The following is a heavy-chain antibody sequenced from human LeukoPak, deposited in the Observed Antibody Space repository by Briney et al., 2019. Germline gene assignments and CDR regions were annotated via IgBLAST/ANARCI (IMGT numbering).Heavy chain of an antibody. J-gene: IGHJ5*02. D-gene: IGHD3-10*01. CDR2: IKQDGSEK. CDR3: ARDGPNVLLWFGELTNNWFDP. Sequence: GGSLRLSCAASGFTFSSYWMSWVRQAPGTGLEWVANIKQDGSEKYYVDSVKGRFTISRDNAKNSLYLQMNSLRAEDTAVYYCARDGPNVLLWFGELTNNWFDPWGQGTLVTVSS. V-gene: IGHV3-7*03. CDR1: GFTFSSYW.